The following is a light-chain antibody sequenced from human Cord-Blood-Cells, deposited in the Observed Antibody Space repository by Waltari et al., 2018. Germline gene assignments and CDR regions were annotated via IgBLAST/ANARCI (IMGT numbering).Light chain of an antibody. CDR2: DDS. V-gene: IGLV3-21*03. Sequence: SYVLPQPPSVSVAPGKTARITCGGNNLGSKSGHWYQQKPGQAPVLVVYDDSDRPSGIPGRFSGSNSANTATLTISRVEAGDDADYYCQVWYSSSDHVVFGGGTKLTVL. J-gene: IGLJ2*01. CDR1: NLGSKS. CDR3: QVWYSSSDHVV.